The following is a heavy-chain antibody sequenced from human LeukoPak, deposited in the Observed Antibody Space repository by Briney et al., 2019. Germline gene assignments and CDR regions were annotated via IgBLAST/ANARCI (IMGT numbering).Heavy chain of an antibody. CDR3: ARDIIGSGWNPSRYFDY. Sequence: SVKVSCKASGGTFSSYAISWVRPAPGQGLEWMGGIIPIFGTANYAQKFQGRVTITTDESTSTAYMELSSLRSEDTAVYYCARDIIGSGWNPSRYFDYWGQGTLVTVSS. CDR2: IIPIFGTA. CDR1: GGTFSSYA. V-gene: IGHV1-69*05. D-gene: IGHD6-19*01. J-gene: IGHJ4*02.